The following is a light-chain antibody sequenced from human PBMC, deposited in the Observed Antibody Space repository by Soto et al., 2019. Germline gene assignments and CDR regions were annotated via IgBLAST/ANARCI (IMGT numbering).Light chain of an antibody. V-gene: IGLV4-69*01. Sequence: QSVLTQSPSASASLGASVKLTCTLSSGHSNYAIAWHQQQSEKGPRYLMKLNSDGSHSKGDGIPDRFSGSSSGAERYLTISSLQSDDEADYYCQIWGCGIGLFGGGTPLPVL. CDR1: SGHSNYA. CDR2: LNSDGSH. CDR3: QIWGCGIGL. J-gene: IGLJ2*01.